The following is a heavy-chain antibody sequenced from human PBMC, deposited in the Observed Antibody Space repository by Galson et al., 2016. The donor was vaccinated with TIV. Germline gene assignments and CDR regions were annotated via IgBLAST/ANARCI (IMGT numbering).Heavy chain of an antibody. J-gene: IGHJ4*02. V-gene: IGHV3-7*01. D-gene: IGHD6-19*01. CDR3: ARDVGRAVAGRGLFDY. CDR2: IKQDGSEK. CDR1: GFTFSSCW. Sequence: LRLSCAASGFTFSSCWMSWVRQAPGKGLEWVASIKQDGSEKYYVDSVKGRFTISRDNGQNSLYLKMNSLTAEDTAVYYCARDVGRAVAGRGLFDYWGQGTLVTVSS.